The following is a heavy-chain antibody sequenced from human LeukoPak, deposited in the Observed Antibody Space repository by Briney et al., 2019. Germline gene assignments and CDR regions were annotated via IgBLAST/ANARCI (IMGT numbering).Heavy chain of an antibody. V-gene: IGHV4-59*01. Sequence: SETLSLTCTVSGGSISSYYWSWIRQPPGKGLEWIGYIYYSGSTNYNPSLKSRVTISVDTSKNQFSLKLSSVTAADTAVYYCARVHSAAGSYWFDPWDQGTLATVTS. J-gene: IGHJ5*02. D-gene: IGHD6-13*01. CDR3: ARVHSAAGSYWFDP. CDR2: IYYSGST. CDR1: GGSISSYY.